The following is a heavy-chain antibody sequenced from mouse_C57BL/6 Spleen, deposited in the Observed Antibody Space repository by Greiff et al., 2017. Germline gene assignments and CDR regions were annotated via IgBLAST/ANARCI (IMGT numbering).Heavy chain of an antibody. CDR3: AREGYPCAY. D-gene: IGHD2-2*01. CDR1: GYSINSGYY. CDR2: ISYDGSN. Sequence: ESGPGLVKPSQSLSLTCSVTGYSINSGYYWNWIRKFPGNKLEWMGYISYDGSNNSNPTLKNRIAITRDTSKNQLFLKLNSVTTEDTATYYCAREGYPCAYWGQGTLVTVSA. V-gene: IGHV3-6*01. J-gene: IGHJ3*01.